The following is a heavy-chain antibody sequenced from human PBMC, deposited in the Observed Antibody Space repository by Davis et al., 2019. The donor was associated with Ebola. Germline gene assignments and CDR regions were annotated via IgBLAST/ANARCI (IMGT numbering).Heavy chain of an antibody. CDR1: GFTFSSYS. V-gene: IGHV3-21*04. J-gene: IGHJ6*02. D-gene: IGHD2-15*01. CDR2: ISSSGSTI. Sequence: GESLKISCAASGFTFSSYSMNWVRQAPGKGLEWVSSISSSGSTIYYADSVKGRFTISRDNAKNSLYLQMNSLRAEDTAVYYCARDVVVVAEYYYYYGMDVWGQGTTVTVSS. CDR3: ARDVVVVAEYYYYYGMDV.